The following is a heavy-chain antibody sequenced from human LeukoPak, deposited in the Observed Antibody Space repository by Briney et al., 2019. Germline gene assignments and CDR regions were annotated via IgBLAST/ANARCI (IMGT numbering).Heavy chain of an antibody. J-gene: IGHJ4*02. CDR1: GFTFSSNP. D-gene: IGHD3-16*02. Sequence: PGGSLRLSCAASGFTFSSNPMSWVRQASGKGLEWVAAVSASGDNTYYADSVKGRFTISRDNSKNTLYLQMSSLRAEDTALYYCAKRYIGNYYFDYWGQGILVTVSS. CDR3: AKRYIGNYYFDY. CDR2: VSASGDNT. V-gene: IGHV3-23*01.